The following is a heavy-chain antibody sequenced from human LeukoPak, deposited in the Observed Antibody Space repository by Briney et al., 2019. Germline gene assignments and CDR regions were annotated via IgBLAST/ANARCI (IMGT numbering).Heavy chain of an antibody. Sequence: GASVKVSCKASGYTFTGHYMHWVRQAPGQGLEWMGRINPNSGGTNYAQKFQGRVTMTRDTSISTAYMELSRLRSDDTAVYYCARPIYDFWSGYYNYWGQGTLVTVSS. CDR3: ARPIYDFWSGYYNY. CDR2: INPNSGGT. CDR1: GYTFTGHY. D-gene: IGHD3-3*01. J-gene: IGHJ4*02. V-gene: IGHV1-2*06.